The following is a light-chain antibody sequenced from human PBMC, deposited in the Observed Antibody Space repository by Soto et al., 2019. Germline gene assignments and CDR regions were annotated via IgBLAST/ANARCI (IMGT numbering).Light chain of an antibody. CDR2: ASY. CDR3: QHSYVTPRYT. Sequence: DIQITQSPSSLSASVGDRVTITCRASQSNSSHLNWYQHKPGRPPRLLIFASYILEGGVPSRFSGSGSDTYFTLTIDSLQPEDVATYYCQHSYVTPRYTFGQGTKVDIK. J-gene: IGKJ2*01. V-gene: IGKV1-39*01. CDR1: QSNSSH.